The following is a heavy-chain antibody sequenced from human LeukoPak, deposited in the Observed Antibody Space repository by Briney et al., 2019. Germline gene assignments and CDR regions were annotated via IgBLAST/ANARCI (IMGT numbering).Heavy chain of an antibody. Sequence: SETLSLTCAVYGGSSSGYSWSGIRKPPGKGREWIGEINHSGSTNYNPSLKSRVTISVDTSKNQFSLKLSSVTAADTAVYYCARGRSPIVVVPAATGHYYYGMDVWGQGTTVTVSS. CDR2: INHSGST. D-gene: IGHD2-2*01. CDR3: ARGRSPIVVVPAATGHYYYGMDV. CDR1: GGSSSGYS. J-gene: IGHJ6*02. V-gene: IGHV4-34*01.